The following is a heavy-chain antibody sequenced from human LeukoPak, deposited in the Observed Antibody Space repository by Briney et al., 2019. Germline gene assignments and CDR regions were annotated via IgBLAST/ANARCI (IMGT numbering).Heavy chain of an antibody. V-gene: IGHV5-51*01. Sequence: GESLKISCKGSGYTFTSYWIGWVRQMPGKGLGWMGIIFPGDSDTRYSPSFRGQVTISADKSISTAYLQWSSLKASDTAIYYCARHWAADAFDIWGQGTMVTVSS. CDR1: GYTFTSYW. CDR2: IFPGDSDT. D-gene: IGHD3-16*01. CDR3: ARHWAADAFDI. J-gene: IGHJ3*02.